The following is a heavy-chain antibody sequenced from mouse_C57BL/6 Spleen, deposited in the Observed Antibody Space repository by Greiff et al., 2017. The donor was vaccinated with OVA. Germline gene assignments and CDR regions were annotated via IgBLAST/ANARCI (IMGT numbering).Heavy chain of an antibody. J-gene: IGHJ3*01. D-gene: IGHD4-1*01. CDR2: IDPETGGT. CDR3: TRLWDEAY. Sequence: VQLQQSGAELVRPGASVTLSCKASGYTFTDYEMHWVKQTPVHGLEWIGAIDPETGGTAYNQKFKGKAILTADKSSSTAYMELRSLTSEDSAVYYCTRLWDEAYWGQGTLVTVSA. V-gene: IGHV1-15*01. CDR1: GYTFTDYE.